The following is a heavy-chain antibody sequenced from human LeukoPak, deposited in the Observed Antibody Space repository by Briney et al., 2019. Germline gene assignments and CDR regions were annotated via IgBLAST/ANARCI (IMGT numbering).Heavy chain of an antibody. V-gene: IGHV4-34*01. CDR2: ISHSGRT. J-gene: IGHJ4*02. CDR3: TRSSPGIPLDF. CDR1: GVSFTGYY. D-gene: IGHD1-1*01. Sequence: ASETLSLTCALSGVSFTGYYWSWIRQPPGKGPEGIGEISHSGRTAYNPSLKSRVAISLDTSKNQFSLQLSFVSAADTAVYYCTRSSPGIPLDFWGQGTLVTVSS.